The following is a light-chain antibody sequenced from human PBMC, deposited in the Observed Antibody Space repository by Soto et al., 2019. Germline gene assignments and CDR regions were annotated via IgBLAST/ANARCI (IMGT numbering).Light chain of an antibody. V-gene: IGKV3-15*01. CDR1: QSVSSN. Sequence: EIVMTQSPATLSVSPGERATLSCRASQSVSSNLAWYQHKPGQAPRLLIYGASIWATGVPAKFSGSGSGTEFTFTISSLQSEDFVVYYCKQYQKWPLTFGGGTKGEIK. J-gene: IGKJ4*01. CDR3: KQYQKWPLT. CDR2: GAS.